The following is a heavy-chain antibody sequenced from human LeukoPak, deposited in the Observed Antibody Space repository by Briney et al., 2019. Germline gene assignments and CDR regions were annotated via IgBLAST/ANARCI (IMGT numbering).Heavy chain of an antibody. Sequence: PSETLSLTCTVSGGSISSSDWWSWVRQPPGKGLEWIGEIYHSGSTNYNPSLKSRVTISVDKSKNQFSLILTSVTAADTAVYYCASLTGGNYFNYWGQGTLVTVSS. V-gene: IGHV4-4*02. J-gene: IGHJ4*02. CDR3: ASLTGGNYFNY. CDR2: IYHSGST. D-gene: IGHD3-10*01. CDR1: GGSISSSDW.